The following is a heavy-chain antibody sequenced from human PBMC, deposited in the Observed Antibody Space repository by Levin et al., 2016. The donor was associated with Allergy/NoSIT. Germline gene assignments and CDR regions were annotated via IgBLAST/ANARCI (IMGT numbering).Heavy chain of an antibody. CDR2: ISSSSSYI. J-gene: IGHJ5*02. Sequence: WIRQPPGKGLEWVSSISSSSSYIYYADSVKGRFTISRDNSKNTLYLQMNSLRAEDTAVYYCARAGIADNGEFDPWGQGTLVTVSS. D-gene: IGHD6-13*01. V-gene: IGHV3-21*01. CDR3: ARAGIADNGEFDP.